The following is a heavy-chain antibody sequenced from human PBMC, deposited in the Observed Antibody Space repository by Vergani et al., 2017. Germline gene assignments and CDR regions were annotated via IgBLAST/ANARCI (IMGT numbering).Heavy chain of an antibody. CDR3: AREERSNTSPFVGD. CDR1: DSIRNLYC. CDR2: ISGHGDRT. Sequence: VQLQESGPGLVKSSETLSLTCSVSFDSIRNLYCNWVRQTSGKGLEWVSAISGHGDRTYYADSVKGRFTISRDNSKTTVYLQMNSLKAEDRATYYCAREERSNTSPFVGDWGQGTLVTV. V-gene: IGHV3-23*01. D-gene: IGHD2/OR15-2a*01. J-gene: IGHJ4*02.